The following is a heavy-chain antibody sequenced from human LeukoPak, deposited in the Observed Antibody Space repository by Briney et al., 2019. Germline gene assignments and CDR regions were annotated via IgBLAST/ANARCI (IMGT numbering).Heavy chain of an antibody. V-gene: IGHV4-59*12. CDR1: GGSISSYY. CDR2: IHYSGST. J-gene: IGHJ6*02. Sequence: SETLSLTCTVSGGSISSYYWNWMRQPPGKGLEWIGYIHYSGSTKYNPSLKSRLTMSVETSKNQISLRLRSVSAADTAVYYCARDDFEYSVHYGMDVWGQGTTVTVSS. D-gene: IGHD3-9*01. CDR3: ARDDFEYSVHYGMDV.